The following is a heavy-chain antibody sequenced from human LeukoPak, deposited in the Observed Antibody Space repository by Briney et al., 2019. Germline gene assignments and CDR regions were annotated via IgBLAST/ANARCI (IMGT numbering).Heavy chain of an antibody. CDR3: ARGPRVETYYYDSSGYSFDP. V-gene: IGHV1-2*02. CDR2: INPNSDGT. CDR1: GYTFTGYY. Sequence: ASVKVSCKASGYTFTGYYMHWVRQAPGQGLEWMGWINPNSDGTNYAQKFQGRVTMTRDTSISTAYMELSRLRSDDTAVYYCARGPRVETYYYDSSGYSFDPWGQGTLVTVSS. D-gene: IGHD3-22*01. J-gene: IGHJ5*02.